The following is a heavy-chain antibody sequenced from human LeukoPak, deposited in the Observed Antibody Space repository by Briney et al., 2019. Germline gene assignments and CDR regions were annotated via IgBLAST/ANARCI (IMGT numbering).Heavy chain of an antibody. CDR1: GYTFTSYD. Sequence: GASVKVSCKASGYTFTSYDINWVRQATGQGGVWMGWMNPNSGNTGYAQKFQGRVTMTRNTSISTAYMELSSLRSEDTAVYYCARVSMTTGIFGMDVWGQGTTVTVSS. CDR3: ARVSMTTGIFGMDV. V-gene: IGHV1-8*01. J-gene: IGHJ6*02. D-gene: IGHD4-17*01. CDR2: MNPNSGNT.